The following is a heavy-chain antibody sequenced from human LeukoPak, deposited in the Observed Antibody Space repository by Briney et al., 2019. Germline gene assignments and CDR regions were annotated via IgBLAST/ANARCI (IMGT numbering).Heavy chain of an antibody. CDR1: GYTFTSYA. CDR2: INAGNGNT. CDR3: ARDRYYDFWSGYTSAYYFDY. D-gene: IGHD3-3*01. V-gene: IGHV1-3*01. J-gene: IGHJ4*02. Sequence: ASVKVSCKASGYTFTSYAMHWVRQAPGQRLEWMGWINAGNGNTKYSQKFQGRVTINRDTSASTAYMELSSLRSEDTAVYYCARDRYYDFWSGYTSAYYFDYWGQGTLVTVSS.